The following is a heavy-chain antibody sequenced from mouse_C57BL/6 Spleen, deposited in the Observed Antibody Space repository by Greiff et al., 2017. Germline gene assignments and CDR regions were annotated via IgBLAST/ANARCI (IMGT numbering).Heavy chain of an antibody. J-gene: IGHJ3*01. Sequence: VQLQESGGGLVKPGGSLKLSCAASGFTFSSYTMSWVRQTPEKRLEWVATISGGGGNTYYPDSVKGRFTISRDNAKNTLYLQMSSLRSEDTALYYCARHGYDGYYSAWFAYWGQGTLVTVSA. D-gene: IGHD2-3*01. V-gene: IGHV5-9*01. CDR3: ARHGYDGYYSAWFAY. CDR1: GFTFSSYT. CDR2: ISGGGGNT.